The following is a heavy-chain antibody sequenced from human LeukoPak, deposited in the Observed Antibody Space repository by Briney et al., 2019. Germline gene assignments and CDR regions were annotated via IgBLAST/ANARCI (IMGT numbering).Heavy chain of an antibody. CDR2: VYYSGST. Sequence: ETLSLTCTVSGGSISTYYWSWIRQPPGKGLEWIGYVYYSGSTNYNPSLKSRVTISVDTSKNQFSLRLSSVTAADTAVYYCARLGYYGSGSYPDYWGQGTLVTVSS. CDR3: ARLGYYGSGSYPDY. V-gene: IGHV4-59*01. J-gene: IGHJ4*02. D-gene: IGHD3-10*01. CDR1: GGSISTYY.